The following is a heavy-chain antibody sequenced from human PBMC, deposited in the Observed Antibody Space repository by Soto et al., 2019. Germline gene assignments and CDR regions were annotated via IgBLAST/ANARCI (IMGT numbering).Heavy chain of an antibody. CDR3: ASSGPYYDILTGYYKPFDY. CDR2: INAGNGNT. Sequence: VSVKVSCKASGYTFTSYAMHWVRQAPGQRLEWMGWINAGNGNTKYSQKFQGRVTITRDTSASTAYMELSSLRSEDTAVYYCASSGPYYDILTGYYKPFDYWGQGTLVTVFS. D-gene: IGHD3-9*01. CDR1: GYTFTSYA. J-gene: IGHJ4*02. V-gene: IGHV1-3*01.